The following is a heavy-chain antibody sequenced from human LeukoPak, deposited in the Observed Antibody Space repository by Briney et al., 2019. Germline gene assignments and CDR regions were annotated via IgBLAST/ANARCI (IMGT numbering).Heavy chain of an antibody. D-gene: IGHD3-10*01. CDR3: ARLEYGSGTPLHYFDF. J-gene: IGHJ4*02. V-gene: IGHV5-51*01. Sequence: GESLKISCKGSGYSFTSYWIAWVRQMPGKGLEWMGIIYPGDSDARYSPSFQGQVTISADKSISTVYLQWRSLRASDTAMYYCARLEYGSGTPLHYFDFWGQGTLVTVSS. CDR2: IYPGDSDA. CDR1: GYSFTSYW.